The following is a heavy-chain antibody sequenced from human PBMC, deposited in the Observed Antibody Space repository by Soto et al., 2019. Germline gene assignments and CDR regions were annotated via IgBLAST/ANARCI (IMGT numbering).Heavy chain of an antibody. CDR3: ARVHWTHTGSYGMDV. D-gene: IGHD5-18*01. CDR2: IYYSGST. J-gene: IGHJ6*02. CDR1: GGSISSYY. V-gene: IGHV4-59*01. Sequence: SETLSLTCTVSGGSISSYYWSWIRQPPGKGLEWIGYIYYSGSTNYNPSLKSRVTISVDTSKNQFSLKLSSVTAADTAVYYCARVHWTHTGSYGMDVWGQGTTVTVSS.